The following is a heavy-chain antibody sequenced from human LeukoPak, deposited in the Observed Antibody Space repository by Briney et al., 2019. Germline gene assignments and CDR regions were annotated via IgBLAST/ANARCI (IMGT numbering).Heavy chain of an antibody. CDR3: ARAPNPAYYDSSGYWVGDY. V-gene: IGHV4-30-4*01. D-gene: IGHD3-22*01. CDR1: GGSISSGDYY. Sequence: PSQTLSLTCTVSGGSISSGDYYWSWIRQPPGTGLEWIGYIYYSGSTYYNPSLESRVTISVDTSKNQFSLKLSSVTAADTAVYYCARAPNPAYYDSSGYWVGDYWGQGTLVTVPS. CDR2: IYYSGST. J-gene: IGHJ4*02.